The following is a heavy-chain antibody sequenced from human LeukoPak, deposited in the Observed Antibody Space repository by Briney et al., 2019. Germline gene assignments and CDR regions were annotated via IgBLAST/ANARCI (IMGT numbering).Heavy chain of an antibody. Sequence: GGSLRLSCAASGFTVSSSYMNWVRQAPGKGLEWVSLIYSGGGTYYADSVKGRFTISRDNSKNTLYLQLNSLRAEDTAVYYCARNYYDSRAYYYFDYWGQGTLVTVSS. CDR2: IYSGGGT. D-gene: IGHD3-22*01. J-gene: IGHJ4*02. CDR1: GFTVSSSY. V-gene: IGHV3-66*01. CDR3: ARNYYDSRAYYYFDY.